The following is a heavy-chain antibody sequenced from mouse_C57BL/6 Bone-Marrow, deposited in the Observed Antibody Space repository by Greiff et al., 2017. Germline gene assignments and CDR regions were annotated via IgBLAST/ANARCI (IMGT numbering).Heavy chain of an antibody. CDR2: INPDSSTI. CDR3: ARPDYYGSPHAMDY. D-gene: IGHD1-1*01. CDR1: GIDFSRYW. J-gene: IGHJ4*01. Sequence: AASGIDFSRYWMSWVRRAPGKGLEWIGEINPDSSTINYAPSLKDKFIISRDNAKNTLYLQMSKVRSEDTALYYCARPDYYGSPHAMDYWGQGTSVTVSS. V-gene: IGHV4-1*01.